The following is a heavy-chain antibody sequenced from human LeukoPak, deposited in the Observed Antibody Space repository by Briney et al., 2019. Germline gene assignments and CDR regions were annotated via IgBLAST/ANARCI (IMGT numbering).Heavy chain of an antibody. CDR1: GINFNKNA. V-gene: IGHV3-23*01. J-gene: IGHJ6*02. CDR3: AKDLHYYVAMDV. CDR2: IGSGDGDT. Sequence: PGGSLRLSCVVSGINFNKNAMNWVRQAPGKGPEWVSGIGSGDGDTYYAASVKGRFTISRDNSKSTLFLQMNSLRAEDTALYYCAKDLHYYVAMDVWGQGTAVTVS. D-gene: IGHD3-10*02.